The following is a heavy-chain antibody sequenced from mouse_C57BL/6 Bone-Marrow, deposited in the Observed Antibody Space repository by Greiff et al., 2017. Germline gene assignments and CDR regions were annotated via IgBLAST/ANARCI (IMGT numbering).Heavy chain of an antibody. J-gene: IGHJ2*01. Sequence: EVKLMESGGGLVKPGGSLKLSCAASGFTFSSYAMSWVRQTPEKRLEWVATISDGGSYTYYPDNVKGRFTISRDNAKNNLYLQMSHLKSEDTAMYYCARDPRWLILDYWGQGTTLTVSS. CDR3: ARDPRWLILDY. CDR1: GFTFSSYA. V-gene: IGHV5-4*01. D-gene: IGHD2-3*01. CDR2: ISDGGSYT.